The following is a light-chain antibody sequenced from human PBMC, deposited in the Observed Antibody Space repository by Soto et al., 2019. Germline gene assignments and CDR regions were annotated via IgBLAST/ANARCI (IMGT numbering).Light chain of an antibody. CDR2: DTS. V-gene: IGKV3-11*01. CDR3: QQGGNRPPRT. J-gene: IGKJ1*01. CDR1: ESVGNY. Sequence: EVVLTQSPASLSLSPGESATLSCRASESVGNYLAWYQQRPAQAPRLVIYDTSTRATGIPARFSGSGYGTDFTLTISSLEPEDFAVYYCQQGGNRPPRTFGQGTMVEI.